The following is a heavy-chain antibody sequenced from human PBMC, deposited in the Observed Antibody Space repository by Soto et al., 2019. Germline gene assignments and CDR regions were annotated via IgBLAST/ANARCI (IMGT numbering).Heavy chain of an antibody. V-gene: IGHV4-61*01. Sequence: NPSETLSLTCTVSGGSVSSGSYYWSWIRQPPGKGLEWIGYIYYSGSTNYNPSLKSRVTISVDTSKNQFSLKLSSVTAADTAVYYCARDLVVVTPYFDYWGQGTLVTVSS. CDR3: ARDLVVVTPYFDY. CDR2: IYYSGST. D-gene: IGHD2-21*02. J-gene: IGHJ4*02. CDR1: GGSVSSGSYY.